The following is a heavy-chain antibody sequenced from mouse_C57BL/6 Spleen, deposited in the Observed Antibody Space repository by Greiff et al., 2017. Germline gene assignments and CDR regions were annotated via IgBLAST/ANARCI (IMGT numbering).Heavy chain of an antibody. J-gene: IGHJ3*01. V-gene: IGHV1-59*01. D-gene: IGHD2-4*01. CDR3: ARQIYYDYDGFAY. CDR1: GYTFTSYW. Sequence: VQMQQSGAELVRPGTSVKLSCKASGYTFTSYWMHWVKQRPGQGLEWIGVIDPSDSYTNYNQKFKGKATLTVDTSSSTAYMQLSSLTSEDSAVYYCARQIYYDYDGFAYWGQGTLVTVSA. CDR2: IDPSDSYT.